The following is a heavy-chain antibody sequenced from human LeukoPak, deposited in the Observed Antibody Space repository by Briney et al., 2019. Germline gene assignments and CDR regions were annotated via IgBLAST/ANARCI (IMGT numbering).Heavy chain of an antibody. CDR1: GFTFSSYA. Sequence: GRSLRLSCAASGFTFSSYAMHWVRQAPGKGLEWVAVISYDGSNKYYADSVKGRFTISRDNSKNTLYLQMNSLRSEDTAVYYCAMGVVGANQGGFDYWGQGTLVTVSS. D-gene: IGHD1-26*01. V-gene: IGHV3-30*01. J-gene: IGHJ4*02. CDR3: AMGVVGANQGGFDY. CDR2: ISYDGSNK.